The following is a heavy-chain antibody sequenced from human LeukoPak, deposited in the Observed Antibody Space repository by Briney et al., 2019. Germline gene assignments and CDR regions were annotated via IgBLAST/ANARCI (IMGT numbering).Heavy chain of an antibody. CDR3: ARDGYGGVDY. CDR2: IYHSGST. D-gene: IGHD3-10*01. V-gene: IGHV4-38-2*02. J-gene: IGHJ4*02. Sequence: SETLSLTCTVSGYSISSGYYWGWIRQPPGKGLEWIGSIYHSGSTKYNPSLKSRVTISVDTSKKQFSLKLSSVTAADTAVYYCARDGYGGVDYWGQGTLVTVSS. CDR1: GYSISSGYY.